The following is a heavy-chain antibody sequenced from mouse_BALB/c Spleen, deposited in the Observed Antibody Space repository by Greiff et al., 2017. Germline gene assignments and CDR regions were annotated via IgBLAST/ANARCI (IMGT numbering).Heavy chain of an antibody. J-gene: IGHJ2*01. CDR3: ARGHYGSSPLYFDY. CDR1: GFTFSSYA. Sequence: EVQLVESGGGLVKPGGSLKLSCAASGFTFSSYAMSWVRQTPEKRLEWVASISSGGSTYYPDSVKGRFTISRDNARNILYLQMSSLRSEDTAMYYCARGHYGSSPLYFDYWGQGTTLTVSS. D-gene: IGHD1-1*01. CDR2: ISSGGST. V-gene: IGHV5-6-5*01.